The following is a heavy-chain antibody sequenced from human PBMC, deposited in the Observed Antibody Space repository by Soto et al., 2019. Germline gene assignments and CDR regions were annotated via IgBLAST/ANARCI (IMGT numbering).Heavy chain of an antibody. J-gene: IGHJ5*02. Sequence: GASVKVSCKASGGTFSSYAISWVRQAPGQGLEWMGGIIPIFGTANYAQKFQGRVMITADESTSTAYVELSSLRSEDTAVYYCASLEYSISSGHWFDPWGQGTLVTVSS. CDR3: ASLEYSISSGHWFDP. CDR1: GGTFSSYA. D-gene: IGHD6-6*01. CDR2: IIPIFGTA. V-gene: IGHV1-69*13.